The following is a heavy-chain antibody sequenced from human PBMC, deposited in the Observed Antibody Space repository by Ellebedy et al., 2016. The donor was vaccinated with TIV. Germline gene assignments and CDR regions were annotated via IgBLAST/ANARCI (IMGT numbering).Heavy chain of an antibody. D-gene: IGHD4-17*01. J-gene: IGHJ5*02. CDR3: ARRASYGDYAVQVNPWFDP. V-gene: IGHV3-7*01. Sequence: PGGSLRLSCAASGLHSRSYWMTWARHAPGQGLAWVAKIRQEGDEISYAESVKGRFTISRDNAKNSLFLQINSLRVEDTAVYYCARRASYGDYAVQVNPWFDPWGQGTLVTVSS. CDR2: IRQEGDEI. CDR1: GLHSRSYW.